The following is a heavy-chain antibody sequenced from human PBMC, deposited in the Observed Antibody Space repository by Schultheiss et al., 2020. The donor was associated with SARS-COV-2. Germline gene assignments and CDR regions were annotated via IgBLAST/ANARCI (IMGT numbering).Heavy chain of an antibody. CDR2: IYTSGST. D-gene: IGHD6-19*01. J-gene: IGHJ3*02. CDR3: ARSSSGWYRDAFDI. V-gene: IGHV4-59*10. CDR1: GGSISSYY. Sequence: SETLSLTCAVYGGSISSYYWSWIRQPAGKGLEWIGRIYTSGSTNYNPSLKSRVTMSVDTSKNQFSLKLSSVTAADTAVYYCARSSSGWYRDAFDIWGQGTMVTVSS.